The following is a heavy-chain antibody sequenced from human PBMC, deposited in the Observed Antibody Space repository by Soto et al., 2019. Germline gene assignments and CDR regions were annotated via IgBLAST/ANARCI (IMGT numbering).Heavy chain of an antibody. V-gene: IGHV4-34*01. D-gene: IGHD3-10*01. CDR3: ARGGRLRGITMVRGVPRWFDP. CDR1: GGSFSGYY. Sequence: LSLTCAVYGGSFSGYYWSWIRQPPGKGLEWIGEINHSGSTNYNPSLKSRVTISVDTSKNQFSLKLSSVTAADTAVYYCARGGRLRGITMVRGVPRWFDPWGQGTLVTVSS. J-gene: IGHJ5*02. CDR2: INHSGST.